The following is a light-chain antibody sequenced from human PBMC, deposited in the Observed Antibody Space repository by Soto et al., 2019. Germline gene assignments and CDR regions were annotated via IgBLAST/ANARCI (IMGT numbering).Light chain of an antibody. V-gene: IGKV2-30*01. J-gene: IGKJ4*01. CDR3: MQGTHSPELT. CDR1: QSLIYRDGNTY. CDR2: RVS. Sequence: DVVLTQSPLSLSVTLGQPAPLSCRSSQSLIYRDGNTYLNWFHQRPGQSPRRLIYRVSNRDSGVPDRFNGSGSGTDFTLTISRVEAEDVGVYYCMQGTHSPELTFGGGTKVEIK.